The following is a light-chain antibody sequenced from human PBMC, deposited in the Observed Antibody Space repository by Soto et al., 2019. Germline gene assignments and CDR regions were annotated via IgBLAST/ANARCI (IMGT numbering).Light chain of an antibody. J-gene: IGLJ2*01. CDR3: AAWDDSLNGVI. V-gene: IGLV1-44*01. CDR2: SNT. Sequence: QSVLTQPPSASGTPGQAVSISCSGSSSNIGSYIVNWYQQLPGTAPKLLMYSNTQRPSGVPDRFSGSKSGTSASLAISGLQSGDEATYYCAAWDDSLNGVIFGGGTKLTVL. CDR1: SSNIGSYI.